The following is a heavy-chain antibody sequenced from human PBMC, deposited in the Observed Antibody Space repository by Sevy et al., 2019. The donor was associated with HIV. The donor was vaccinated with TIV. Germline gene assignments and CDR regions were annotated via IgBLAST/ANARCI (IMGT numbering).Heavy chain of an antibody. CDR3: ARANAYLTSDAFDL. V-gene: IGHV4-31*03. D-gene: IGHD1-26*01. CDR2: ISYSGRT. CDR1: GGSISSLNYY. Sequence: SETLSLTCTVSGGSISSLNYYWTWIRQHPGMGLEWIGYISYSGRTNYNPSLKSRLTISLDTSKNQFSLRLSSVTAADTALFYCARANAYLTSDAFDLWGQGTMVTVSS. J-gene: IGHJ3*01.